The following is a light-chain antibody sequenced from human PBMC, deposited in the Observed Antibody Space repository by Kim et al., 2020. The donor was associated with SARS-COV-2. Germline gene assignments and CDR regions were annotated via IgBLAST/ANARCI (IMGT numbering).Light chain of an antibody. J-gene: IGLJ3*02. V-gene: IGLV3-19*01. Sequence: SFELTQDPAVSVALGQTVRITCQGDSLRSYYASWYQQKPGQAPVLVIYDKDNRPSGIPDRFSGSGSGNTASLTITGAQAEDEAGYYCNARGNNTNHWVFGGGTQLTVL. CDR1: SLRSYY. CDR2: DKD. CDR3: NARGNNTNHWV.